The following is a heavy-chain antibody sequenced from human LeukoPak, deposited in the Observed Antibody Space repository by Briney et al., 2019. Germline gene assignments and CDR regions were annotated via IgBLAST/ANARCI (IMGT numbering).Heavy chain of an antibody. J-gene: IGHJ5*02. CDR1: GFTFSNAW. Sequence: GGSLRLSCAASGFTFSNAWMSWVRQAPGKGLEWVGRIKSKTDGGTTDYAAPVKGRFTISRDDSKNTLYLQMNSLKTEDTAVHYCTKYWDSTTVTSPWFDPWGQGTLVTVSS. V-gene: IGHV3-15*01. D-gene: IGHD4-11*01. CDR3: TKYWDSTTVTSPWFDP. CDR2: IKSKTDGGTT.